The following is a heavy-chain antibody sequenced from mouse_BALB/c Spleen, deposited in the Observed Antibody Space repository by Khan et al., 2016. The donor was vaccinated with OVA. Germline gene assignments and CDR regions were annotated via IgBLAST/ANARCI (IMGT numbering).Heavy chain of an antibody. V-gene: IGHV2-6-4*01. J-gene: IGHJ4*01. CDR2: IWGGGGT. D-gene: IGHD2-14*01. CDR3: ARAYYRSDGYYAMDY. Sequence: VQLQQSGPGLVAPSQSLSITCTVSGFSLSRYNIHWVRQPPGKGLEWLGMIWGGGGTDYNSTLKSRLSFSKDNSKSQVFLKMNSLQTDDSAMYYCARAYYRSDGYYAMDYWGQGTSVTVSS. CDR1: GFSLSRYN.